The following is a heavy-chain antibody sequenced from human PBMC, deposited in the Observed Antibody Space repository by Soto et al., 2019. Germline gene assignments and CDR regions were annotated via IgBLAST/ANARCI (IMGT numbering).Heavy chain of an antibody. Sequence: GESLKISCKGSGYSFTNYWIGWVRQMPGKGLEWMGIIYPGDSDTRYSPSFQGQVTISADKSIGTAYLQWSSLKASDTAMYYCGRRPHGDYDLMDVWGQGTTVTVSS. CDR1: GYSFTNYW. J-gene: IGHJ6*02. CDR3: GRRPHGDYDLMDV. V-gene: IGHV5-51*01. CDR2: IYPGDSDT. D-gene: IGHD4-17*01.